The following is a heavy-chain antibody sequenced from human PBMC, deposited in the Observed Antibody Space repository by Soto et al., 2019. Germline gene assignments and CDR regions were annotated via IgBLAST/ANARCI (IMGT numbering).Heavy chain of an antibody. V-gene: IGHV4-30-4*01. Sequence: QVQLQESGPGLVKPSQTLSLTCTVSGGSISSGDYYWSWIRQPPGKGLEWIGYIYYSGSTYYNPSLQSRVNISVDTSKNQFSLKLSSVTAADTAVYYCARVGRLDYGDGPFDYWGQGTLVTVSS. CDR2: IYYSGST. J-gene: IGHJ4*02. D-gene: IGHD4-17*01. CDR3: ARVGRLDYGDGPFDY. CDR1: GGSISSGDYY.